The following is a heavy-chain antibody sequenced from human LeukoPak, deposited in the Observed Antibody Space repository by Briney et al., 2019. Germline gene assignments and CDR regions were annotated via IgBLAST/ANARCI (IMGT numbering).Heavy chain of an antibody. CDR2: INHSGST. CDR3: ARMVRERHSFDI. V-gene: IGHV4-34*01. D-gene: IGHD3-10*01. CDR1: GGSFSAFY. Sequence: PSETLSLTCAVYGGSFSAFYWSWIRRPPGKGLEWIGEINHSGSTNQNPFLESRVTMSVDTSNHQFSLRLRSVTAADTGVYYCARMVRERHSFDIWGQGTMVTVSS. J-gene: IGHJ3*02.